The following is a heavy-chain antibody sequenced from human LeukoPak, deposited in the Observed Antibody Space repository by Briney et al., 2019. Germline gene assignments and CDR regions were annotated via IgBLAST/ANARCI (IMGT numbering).Heavy chain of an antibody. D-gene: IGHD3/OR15-3a*01. CDR3: ASGRHDFLH. Sequence: GRSLRLSCAASGFTFSSYGMHWVRQAPGKGLEWVANINLDGTEEHYVDSSLKGRFTISRDNAKNSLYLQMTSLRVEDTAVYYCASGRHDFLHWGQGTLVTVSS. CDR2: INLDGTEE. CDR1: GFTFSSYG. J-gene: IGHJ4*02. V-gene: IGHV3-7*01.